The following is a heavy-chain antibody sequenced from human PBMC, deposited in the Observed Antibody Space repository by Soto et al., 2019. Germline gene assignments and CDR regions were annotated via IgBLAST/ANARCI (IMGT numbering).Heavy chain of an antibody. CDR1: GFAFGSYA. J-gene: IGHJ5*02. Sequence: GGSLRLSCAASGFAFGSYAMHWVRQAPGKGLEWVTIISYDGNNIYYADSVKGRFTISRDNSKNTVYLHMNSLRADDSALYYCARDKGCLSTGCKNNRFDPWGQAT. D-gene: IGHD2-2*01. V-gene: IGHV3-30-3*01. CDR3: ARDKGCLSTGCKNNRFDP. CDR2: ISYDGNNI.